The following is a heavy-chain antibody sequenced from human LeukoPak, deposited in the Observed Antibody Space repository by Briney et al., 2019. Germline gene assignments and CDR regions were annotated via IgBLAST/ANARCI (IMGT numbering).Heavy chain of an antibody. CDR1: GYTFTGYY. CDR2: INPNSGGT. D-gene: IGHD2-2*02. V-gene: IGHV1-2*02. Sequence: ASVKVSCKASGYTFTGYYMRWVRQAPGQGLEWMGWINPNSGGTNYAQKFQGRVTMTRDTFISTAYMELSRLRSDDTAVYYCARVQRYCSSTSCYRSFDYWGQGTLVTVSS. J-gene: IGHJ4*02. CDR3: ARVQRYCSSTSCYRSFDY.